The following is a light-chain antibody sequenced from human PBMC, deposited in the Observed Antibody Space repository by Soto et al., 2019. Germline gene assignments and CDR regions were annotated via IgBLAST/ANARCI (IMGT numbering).Light chain of an antibody. Sequence: EIVMPQSPATLSVSPGESAPLSCRASQRVSSHFAWYQQKPGQAPRLLIYAASTRASGAPPRFSGSGSATDFTLTISSLQPEDMAVDYCQHQMKCPLTGGQGTQRE. CDR2: AAS. CDR3: QHQMKCPLT. J-gene: IGKJ5*01. CDR1: QRVSSH. V-gene: IGKV3D-15*01.